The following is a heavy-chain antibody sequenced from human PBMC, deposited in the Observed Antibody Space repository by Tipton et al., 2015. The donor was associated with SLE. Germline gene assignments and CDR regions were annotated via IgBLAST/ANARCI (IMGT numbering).Heavy chain of an antibody. J-gene: IGHJ4*02. CDR3: AREGLYDATGHYYFDY. Sequence: TLSLTCSVTIGSISRYYWSWIRQPAGKGLEWIGRIYSSGRTNYNPSLKSQVTMSVDTSKNTFSLHLTSVTAADTALYYCAREGLYDATGHYYFDYWGQGMLVTVSS. V-gene: IGHV4-4*07. CDR1: IGSISRYY. CDR2: IYSSGRT. D-gene: IGHD4/OR15-4a*01.